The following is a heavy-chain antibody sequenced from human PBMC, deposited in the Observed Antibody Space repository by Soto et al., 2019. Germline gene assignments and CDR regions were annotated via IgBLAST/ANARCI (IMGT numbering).Heavy chain of an antibody. CDR3: VTFITMVRGVIIRENDAFDI. V-gene: IGHV3-23*01. CDR1: GFTFSSYA. CDR2: ISGSGGST. J-gene: IGHJ3*02. D-gene: IGHD3-10*01. Sequence: EVQLLESGGGLVQPGGSLRLSCAASGFTFSSYAMSWVRQAPGKGLEWVSAISGSGGSTYYADSVKGRFTISRDNSKNTLYLQMNSLRAEDTAVYYCVTFITMVRGVIIRENDAFDIWGQGTMVTVSS.